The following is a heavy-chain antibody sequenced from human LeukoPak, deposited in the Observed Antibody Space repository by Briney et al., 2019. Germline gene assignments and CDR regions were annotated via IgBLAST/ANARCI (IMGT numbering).Heavy chain of an antibody. D-gene: IGHD3-10*01. V-gene: IGHV3-30*04. Sequence: AGRSLRLSCAASGFTFSSYAMHWVRQAPGKGLEWVAVISYDGSNKYYADSVKGRFTISRDNSKNTLYLQINSLRAEDTAVYYCARDVEGFGFDYWGQGTLVTVSS. CDR1: GFTFSSYA. J-gene: IGHJ4*02. CDR2: ISYDGSNK. CDR3: ARDVEGFGFDY.